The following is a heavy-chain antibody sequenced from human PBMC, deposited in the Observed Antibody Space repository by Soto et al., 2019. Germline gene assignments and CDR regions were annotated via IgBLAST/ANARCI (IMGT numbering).Heavy chain of an antibody. CDR3: ARHYSSGSRNWFDP. D-gene: IGHD6-19*01. Sequence: SETLSLTCTVSGGSISSYYWSWIRQPPGKGLEWIGYIYNSGSTNYNPSLRSRATISVKSPKNQFSRKLTFVPPAAREVFYFARHYSSGSRNWFDPWGQGTRVTVPQ. J-gene: IGHJ5*02. CDR2: IYNSGST. V-gene: IGHV4-59*08. CDR1: GGSISSYY.